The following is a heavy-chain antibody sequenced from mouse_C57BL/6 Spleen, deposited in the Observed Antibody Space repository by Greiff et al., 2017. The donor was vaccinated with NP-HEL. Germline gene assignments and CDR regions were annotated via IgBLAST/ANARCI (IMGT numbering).Heavy chain of an antibody. CDR3: ARSTTVVATEYFDV. CDR2: IDPSDSET. CDR1: GYTFTSYW. D-gene: IGHD1-1*01. Sequence: VQLHQPGAELVRPGSSVKLSCKASGYTFTSYWMHWVKQRPIQGLEWIGNIDPSDSETHYNQKFKDKATLTVDKSSSTAYMQLSSLTSEDSAVYYCARSTTVVATEYFDVWGTGTTVTVSS. V-gene: IGHV1-52*01. J-gene: IGHJ1*03.